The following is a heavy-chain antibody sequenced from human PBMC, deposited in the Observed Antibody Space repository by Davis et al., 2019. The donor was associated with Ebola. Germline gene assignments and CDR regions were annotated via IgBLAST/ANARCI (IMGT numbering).Heavy chain of an antibody. CDR1: GFTFSSYA. CDR3: ARAILSGSYSSNFDY. D-gene: IGHD1-26*01. J-gene: IGHJ4*02. V-gene: IGHV3-23*01. Sequence: GESLKISCAASGFTFSSYAMSWVRQAPGKGLEWVSAISGSGGSTYYADSVKGRFTISRDNAKNSLYLQMNSLRAEDTAVYYCARAILSGSYSSNFDYWGQGTLVTVSS. CDR2: ISGSGGST.